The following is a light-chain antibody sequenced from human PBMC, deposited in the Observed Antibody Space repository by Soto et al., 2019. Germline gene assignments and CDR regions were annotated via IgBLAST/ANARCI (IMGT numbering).Light chain of an antibody. Sequence: EIVLTQSPGTLSLSPWERATLSCRAIQSVSSSYLAWYQQKPGQAPRLLIYVASTRADGIPARFTGSGSGTEFTLTISSLQSEDFAVYYCQQYHIWPPWTSGQGTKVDIK. J-gene: IGKJ1*01. CDR3: QQYHIWPPWT. V-gene: IGKV3-15*01. CDR1: QSVSSSY. CDR2: VAS.